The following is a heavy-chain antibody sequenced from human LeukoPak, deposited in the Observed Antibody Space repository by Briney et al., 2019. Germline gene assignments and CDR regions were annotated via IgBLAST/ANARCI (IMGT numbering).Heavy chain of an antibody. V-gene: IGHV4-31*03. J-gene: IGHJ5*02. CDR1: GGSISSGGYY. CDR3: ARDFGYYDSSGYYSSWFDP. D-gene: IGHD3-22*01. Sequence: SETLSLTCTVSGGSISSGGYYWSWIRQHPGKGLEWIGYIYYSGSTYYNPSLKSRVTISVDTSKNQFSLKLSSVTAADMAVYYCARDFGYYDSSGYYSSWFDPWGQGTLVTASS. CDR2: IYYSGST.